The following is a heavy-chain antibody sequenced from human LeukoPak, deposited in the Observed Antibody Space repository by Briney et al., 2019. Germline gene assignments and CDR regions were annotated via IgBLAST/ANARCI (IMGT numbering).Heavy chain of an antibody. CDR2: ISPDGRNI. D-gene: IGHD1-26*01. V-gene: IGHV3-74*01. J-gene: IGHJ4*02. CDR3: VRDGGRTTTYDC. CDR1: GFARTDYW. Sequence: GGSLILSCAASGFARTDYWMNWVRQAPGKGPVWVSHISPDGRNIAYADSVKGRFTISRDSAKNTLYLQMNSLRVGDTDVYYCVRDGGRTTTYDCWGQGTLVTVSS.